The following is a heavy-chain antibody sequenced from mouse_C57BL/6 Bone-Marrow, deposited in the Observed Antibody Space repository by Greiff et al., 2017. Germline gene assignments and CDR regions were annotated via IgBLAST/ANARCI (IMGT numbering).Heavy chain of an antibody. D-gene: IGHD2-12*01. CDR1: GYTFTSYW. CDR2: IYPGSGIT. V-gene: IGHV1-55*01. Sequence: QVHVKQPGAELVKPGASVKMSCTASGYTFTSYWITWVKQRPGQGLEWIGGIYPGSGITNYNEKFKGKATLTVDTSSSTAYMQLSSLTSEDSAVSDCSRLLQRDCAMDYGGRGTAVTVSA. CDR3: SRLLQRDCAMDY. J-gene: IGHJ4*01.